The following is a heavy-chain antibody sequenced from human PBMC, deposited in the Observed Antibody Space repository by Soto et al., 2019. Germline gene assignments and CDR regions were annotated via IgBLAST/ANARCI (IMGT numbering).Heavy chain of an antibody. Sequence: PSETLSLTCTVSGGSISSGDYYWSWIRQPPGKGLEWIGYIYYSGSTYYNPSLKSRVTISVDTSKNQFSLKLSSVTAADTAVYYCPREPYVDSVAYSAPWGQEPLVTVSS. CDR1: GGSISSGDYY. V-gene: IGHV4-30-4*01. CDR3: PREPYVDSVAYSAP. J-gene: IGHJ5*02. CDR2: IYYSGST. D-gene: IGHD4-17*01.